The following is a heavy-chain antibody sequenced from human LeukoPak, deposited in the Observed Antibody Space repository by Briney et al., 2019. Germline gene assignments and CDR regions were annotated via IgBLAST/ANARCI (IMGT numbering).Heavy chain of an antibody. V-gene: IGHV5-51*01. CDR3: AKSECRGILVCLDY. J-gene: IGHJ4*02. CDR1: GYDFVSHC. D-gene: IGHD3-16*02. Sequence: GESLKISYKTSGYDFVSHCIGWVRQMPGKGPEWMGRIFPGDSDTRYSPSFQGQVTISADTSINTAYLQWSSLKASDTAMYYCAKSECRGILVCLDYWGQGTLVTVSS. CDR2: IFPGDSDT.